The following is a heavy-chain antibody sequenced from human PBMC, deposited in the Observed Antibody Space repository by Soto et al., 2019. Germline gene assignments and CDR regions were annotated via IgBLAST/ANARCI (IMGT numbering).Heavy chain of an antibody. J-gene: IGHJ6*03. D-gene: IGHD2-2*01. CDR2: INSGGST. CDR1: GFTVNSNY. Sequence: EVQLVESGGGLVQPGGSLRLSCAASGFTVNSNYMSWVRQAPGKGLEWVSVINSGGSTYYADSVKGRFTISRHNSKNTLYLQMNSLRAEDTAVYYCARLQYRLPPYYYYMAVWGKGTTVTVSS. CDR3: ARLQYRLPPYYYYMAV. V-gene: IGHV3-53*04.